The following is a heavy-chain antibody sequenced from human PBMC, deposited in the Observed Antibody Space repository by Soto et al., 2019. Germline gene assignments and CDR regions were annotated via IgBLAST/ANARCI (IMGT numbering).Heavy chain of an antibody. D-gene: IGHD3-22*01. CDR3: ASTPPHESGYYNYYYYGIHV. CDR1: GYSFTSYW. V-gene: IGHV5-10-1*01. CDR2: IDPSDSYT. Sequence: GESLKISCKGSGYSFTSYWISWVRQMPGKGLEWMGRIDPSDSYTNYSPSFQGHVTISADKSISTAYLQWSSLKASDTAMYYCASTPPHESGYYNYYYYGIHVCGQRPTVTFSS. J-gene: IGHJ6*02.